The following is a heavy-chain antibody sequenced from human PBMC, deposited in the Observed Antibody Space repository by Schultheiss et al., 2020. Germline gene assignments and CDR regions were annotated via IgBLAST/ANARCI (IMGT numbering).Heavy chain of an antibody. D-gene: IGHD2-2*01. CDR2: SGGGGGS. Sequence: GGSLRLSCATTGITFDCAMSWVRQAPGKGLEWVSVSGGGGGSEYADSVKGRFTISRDNSKNTLYLQMNSLKTEDTAVYYCAREGGGYCSSTSCYYYYYYMDVWGKGTTVTVSS. J-gene: IGHJ6*03. CDR1: GITFDCA. V-gene: IGHV3-23*01. CDR3: AREGGGYCSSTSCYYYYYYMDV.